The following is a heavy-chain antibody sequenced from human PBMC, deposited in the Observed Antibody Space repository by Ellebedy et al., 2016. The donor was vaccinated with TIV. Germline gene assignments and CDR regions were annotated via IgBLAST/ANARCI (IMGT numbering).Heavy chain of an antibody. Sequence: GESLKISXAASGFTLRTCAMGWVRQAPGEGLQWVSTITENSDVTYYADSVQGRFTISRDNNAQNTLYLQMNSLRAEDTAVYYCAKEPVYRGYDTFDYWGQGTLVTVSS. CDR1: GFTLRTCA. J-gene: IGHJ4*02. CDR3: AKEPVYRGYDTFDY. CDR2: ITENSDVT. V-gene: IGHV3-23*01. D-gene: IGHD5-12*01.